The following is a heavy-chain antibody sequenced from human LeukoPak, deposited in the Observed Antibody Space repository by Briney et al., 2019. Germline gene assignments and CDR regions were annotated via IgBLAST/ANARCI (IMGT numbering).Heavy chain of an antibody. J-gene: IGHJ4*02. D-gene: IGHD5-18*01. CDR3: ARDGHSYGPRVDY. CDR2: ISSSSSYI. CDR1: GFTFSSYS. V-gene: IGHV3-21*01. Sequence: GGSLRLSCAASGFTFSSYSMNWVRQAPGKGLEWVSSISSSSSYIYYADSVKGRFSISRDNAKNSLYLQMNGLRAEDTAVYYCARDGHSYGPRVDYWGQGTLVTVSS.